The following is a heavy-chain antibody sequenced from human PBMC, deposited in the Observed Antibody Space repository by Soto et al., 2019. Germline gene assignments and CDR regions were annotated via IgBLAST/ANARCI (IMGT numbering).Heavy chain of an antibody. J-gene: IGHJ3*01. CDR1: GFTFNFYA. Sequence: PGGSLRLSCAASGFTFNFYAMAWVRQAPGKGLGWVSGISVNGRTNYADSVKGRFTISRDNSKNMVFLQMDTLRAEDTALYYCTKAGGWYYYDSSGPPDASHVWGQGTMVTVSS. CDR3: TKAGGWYYYDSSGPPDASHV. D-gene: IGHD3-22*01. V-gene: IGHV3-23*01. CDR2: ISVNGRT.